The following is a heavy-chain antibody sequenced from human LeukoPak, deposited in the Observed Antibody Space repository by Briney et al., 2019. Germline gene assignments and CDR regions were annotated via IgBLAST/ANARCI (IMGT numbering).Heavy chain of an antibody. Sequence: GGSLRLSCAVSGFTFRTYSMNWVRQAPWKELEWVSSISSTSTYIYYADSVKGRFTISRDNAMNSLYLHMNSLRAEDTAVYYCARDMAAAGDYWGQGTLVTVSS. CDR2: ISSTSTYI. D-gene: IGHD6-13*01. V-gene: IGHV3-21*01. CDR3: ARDMAAAGDY. J-gene: IGHJ4*02. CDR1: GFTFRTYS.